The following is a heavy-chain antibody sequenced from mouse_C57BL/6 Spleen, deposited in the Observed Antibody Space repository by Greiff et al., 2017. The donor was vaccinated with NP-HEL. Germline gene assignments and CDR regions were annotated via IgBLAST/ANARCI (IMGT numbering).Heavy chain of an antibody. CDR1: GYAFSSSW. V-gene: IGHV1-82*01. D-gene: IGHD1-1*01. J-gene: IGHJ4*01. Sequence: QVQLQQSGPELVKPGASVKISCKASGYAFSSSWMNWVKQRPGKGLEWIGRIYPGDGDTNYNGKFKGKATLTADKSSSTAYMQLSSLTSEDSAVYFCASRPYYGGGSAMDYWGQGTSVTVSS. CDR3: ASRPYYGGGSAMDY. CDR2: IYPGDGDT.